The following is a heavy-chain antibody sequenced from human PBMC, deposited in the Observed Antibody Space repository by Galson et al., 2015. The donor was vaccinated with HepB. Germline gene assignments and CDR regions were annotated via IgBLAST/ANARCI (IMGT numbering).Heavy chain of an antibody. Sequence: SLRLSCAASGFTFSSYWMYWVRQAPGKGLVCVSSISSGRSATNYADSVKGRFTISRDNAKNTLYPQMNSLRAEYTAVYYCARTSGHFDYAGHGTLVTVSS. CDR2: ISSGRSAT. D-gene: IGHD2-15*01. V-gene: IGHV3-74*01. CDR1: GFTFSSYW. CDR3: ARTSGHFDY. J-gene: IGHJ4*01.